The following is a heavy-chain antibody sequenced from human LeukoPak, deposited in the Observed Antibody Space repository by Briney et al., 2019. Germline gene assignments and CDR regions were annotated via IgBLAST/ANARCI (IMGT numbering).Heavy chain of an antibody. CDR1: GFTFSSYS. J-gene: IGHJ4*02. CDR3: ARGRQGWY. D-gene: IGHD6-6*01. CDR2: ISSSSSYI. Sequence: SGGSLRLSCAASGFTFSSYSMNWVRQAAGGGLELVSSISSSSSYIYYADSVKGRLTISRDNAKNSLYLQMNSLSAEDTAVYYCARGRQGWYWGQGTLVTVSS. V-gene: IGHV3-21*01.